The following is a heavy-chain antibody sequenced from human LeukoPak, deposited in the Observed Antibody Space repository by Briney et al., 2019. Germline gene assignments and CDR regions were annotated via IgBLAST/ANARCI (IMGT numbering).Heavy chain of an antibody. D-gene: IGHD3-9*01. J-gene: IGHJ5*01. CDR3: PKWGASDVLTGYYVPDS. CDR1: GFTFSNYA. CDR2: ILGSGGST. V-gene: IGHV3-23*01. Sequence: PGGSLRLSCAASGFTFSNYAMSWVRQAPGKGLEWVSAILGSGGSTYYADSVKGRFTVSRDNSKSTLYLQRTSFKPEDTALYSCPKWGASDVLTGYYVPDSGGQGPLSPSPQ.